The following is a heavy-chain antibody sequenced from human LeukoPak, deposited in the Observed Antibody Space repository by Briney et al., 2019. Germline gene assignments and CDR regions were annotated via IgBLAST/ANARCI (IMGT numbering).Heavy chain of an antibody. CDR3: AKEDGSQRYFDY. D-gene: IGHD2-2*01. V-gene: IGHV3-9*01. CDR1: GFTFDDYA. CDR2: ISWNSGSI. J-gene: IGHJ4*02. Sequence: SLRLSCAASGFTFDDYAMHWVRQAPGKGLEWVSGISWNSGSIGYADSVKGRFTISRDNAKNSLYLQMNSLRAEDTAVYYCAKEDGSQRYFDYWGQGTLVTVSS.